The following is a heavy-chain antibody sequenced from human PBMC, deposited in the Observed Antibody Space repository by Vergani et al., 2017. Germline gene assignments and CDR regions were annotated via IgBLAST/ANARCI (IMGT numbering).Heavy chain of an antibody. D-gene: IGHD2-15*01. Sequence: QVQLQESGPGLVKPSQTLSLTCTVSGGSISSGDYYWSWIRQPPGKGLEWIGYIYYSGSTYYNPSLKSRVTISVDTSKNQFSLKLSSVTAADTAVYYCARGXVVVVAATYYYYYYMDVWGKGTTVTVSS. V-gene: IGHV4-30-4*01. CDR3: ARGXVVVVAATYYYYYYMDV. CDR1: GGSISSGDYY. J-gene: IGHJ6*03. CDR2: IYYSGST.